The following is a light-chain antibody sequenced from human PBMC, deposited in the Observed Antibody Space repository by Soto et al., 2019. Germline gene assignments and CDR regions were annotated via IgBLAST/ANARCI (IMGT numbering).Light chain of an antibody. CDR2: GAS. V-gene: IGKV3-20*01. Sequence: EIVLTQSPGTLSLSPGERATLSCRASETITRGYLAWYQQKPGQAPRLLIYGASSTATGIPDRFSGSGSGTDFTLTISRLEPEDFAVYYCQQYGSSLRTFGQGTKVDIK. J-gene: IGKJ1*01. CDR1: ETITRGY. CDR3: QQYGSSLRT.